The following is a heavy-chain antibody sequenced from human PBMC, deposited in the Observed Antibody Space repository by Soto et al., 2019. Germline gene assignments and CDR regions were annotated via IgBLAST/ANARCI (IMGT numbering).Heavy chain of an antibody. CDR2: IFHSGDT. Sequence: QLQLQESGPGLVKPSETLSLTCTVSGASISSGDSYWSWIRQSPGKGLQWNGYIFHSGDTYYPPGLERRLSIANAANKSLFSLTLSSVTAADTAVYFSARANYVLGAFDVWGTGTVVTVSS. CDR3: ARANYVLGAFDV. V-gene: IGHV4-30-4*08. CDR1: GASISSGDSY. J-gene: IGHJ3*01. D-gene: IGHD3-10*02.